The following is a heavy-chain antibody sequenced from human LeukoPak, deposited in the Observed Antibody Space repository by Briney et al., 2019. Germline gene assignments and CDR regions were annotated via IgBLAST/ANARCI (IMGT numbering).Heavy chain of an antibody. V-gene: IGHV1-2*02. Sequence: ASVKVSCKASGYTFTGYYMHWVRQAPGQGLEWMGWINPNSGGTNYAQKFQGRVTMTRDTSISTAHMELSRLRSDDTAVYYCAREGTYSYAQAPAFDIWGQGTMVTVSS. CDR2: INPNSGGT. J-gene: IGHJ3*02. CDR1: GYTFTGYY. CDR3: AREGTYSYAQAPAFDI. D-gene: IGHD5-18*01.